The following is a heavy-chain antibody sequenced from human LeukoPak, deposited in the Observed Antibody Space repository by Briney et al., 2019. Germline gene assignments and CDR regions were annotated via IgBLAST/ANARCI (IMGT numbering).Heavy chain of an antibody. J-gene: IGHJ6*04. CDR1: GFTFSNYG. V-gene: IGHV3-30*18. Sequence: GGSLRLSCAASGFTFSNYGMHWVRQAPGKGLEWVAVISYDGSNKYYADSVKGRFTISRDNSKNTLYLQMNSLRAEDTAVYYCAKESRYLSRIRYYHGMDVWGKGTTVTASS. CDR2: ISYDGSNK. D-gene: IGHD3-9*01. CDR3: AKESRYLSRIRYYHGMDV.